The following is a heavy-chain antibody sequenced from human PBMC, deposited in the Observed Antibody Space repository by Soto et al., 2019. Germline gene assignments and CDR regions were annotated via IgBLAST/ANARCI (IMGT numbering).Heavy chain of an antibody. V-gene: IGHV4-34*01. Sequence: SETLSLTCAVYGGSFSGYYWSWIRQPPGKGLEWIGEINRSGSTNYNPSLKSRVTISVDTSNDQFSLHLSSVTAADTAVYYCAGSLSGSYFWFDPWGLGTLVTVSS. J-gene: IGHJ5*02. CDR1: GGSFSGYY. D-gene: IGHD3-10*01. CDR2: INRSGST. CDR3: AGSLSGSYFWFDP.